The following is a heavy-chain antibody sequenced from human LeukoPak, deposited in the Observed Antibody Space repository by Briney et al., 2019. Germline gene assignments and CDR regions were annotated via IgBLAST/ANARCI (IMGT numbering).Heavy chain of an antibody. Sequence: PGGSLRLSCAASGFTFSSYSMNWVRQAPGKGLEWLSYIISSSSIIYYADSVKGRFTISRDNAKNSLYLQMNSLRDEDTAVYYCARDGDSSGYYAAFDIWGQGTMVTVSS. J-gene: IGHJ3*02. D-gene: IGHD3-22*01. V-gene: IGHV3-48*02. CDR1: GFTFSSYS. CDR2: IISSSSII. CDR3: ARDGDSSGYYAAFDI.